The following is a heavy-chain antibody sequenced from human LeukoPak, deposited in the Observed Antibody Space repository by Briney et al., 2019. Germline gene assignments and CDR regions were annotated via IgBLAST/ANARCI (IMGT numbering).Heavy chain of an antibody. CDR3: ARALRLGATV. J-gene: IGHJ3*01. D-gene: IGHD3-16*01. CDR2: ISTSSGSPI. CDR1: GFTFSSYP. V-gene: IGHV3-48*03. Sequence: GGSLRLSCSASGFTFSSYPMHWVRQAPGKGLEYVSGISTSSGSPIFYADSVKGRFTVSRDNAKNSLYLQMNSLRAEDTAVYYCARALRLGATVWGQGTMVTVSS.